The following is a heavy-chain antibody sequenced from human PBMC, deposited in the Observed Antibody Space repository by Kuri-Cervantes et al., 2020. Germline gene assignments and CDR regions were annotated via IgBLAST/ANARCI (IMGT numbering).Heavy chain of an antibody. CDR1: GYVFTSSG. Sequence: ASVKVSCKASGYVFTSSGISWVRQAPGQGLEWMGWISTYNGDTNYAQKLQGRVTLTRDTSTTTAYMELRSLRPDDTALYYCVGGQWLVGGWGQGTLVTVSS. V-gene: IGHV1-18*01. J-gene: IGHJ4*02. CDR2: ISTYNGDT. CDR3: VGGQWLVGG. D-gene: IGHD1-26*01.